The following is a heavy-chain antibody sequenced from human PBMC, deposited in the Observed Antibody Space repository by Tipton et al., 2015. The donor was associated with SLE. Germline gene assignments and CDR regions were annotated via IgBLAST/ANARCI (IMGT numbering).Heavy chain of an antibody. Sequence: SLRLSCAASGFTFSNAWMSWVRHAPGKGLEWVGRIKSKKDGGTTDYAAPVKGRLTISSDDSKNTLYLQMNSLKTEDTAVYYCTTGMQSEFWSGDPHGYYGMAVWGQGTAVTVSS. V-gene: IGHV3-15*01. J-gene: IGHJ6*02. CDR3: TTGMQSEFWSGDPHGYYGMAV. CDR1: GFTFSNAW. D-gene: IGHD3-3*01. CDR2: IKSKKDGGTT.